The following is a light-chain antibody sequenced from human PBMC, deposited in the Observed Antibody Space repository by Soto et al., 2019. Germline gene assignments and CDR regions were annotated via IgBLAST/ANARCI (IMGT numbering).Light chain of an antibody. Sequence: DIQMTQSPSTLSASVGDRVTITCRASQSISSWLAWYQQKPGKAPKLLIYKATSLESGVPSRFSGSGSWTEYTLTISSLQPHDFATYYCQQYNSYSYTFGQGTKLEIK. CDR2: KAT. J-gene: IGKJ2*01. CDR1: QSISSW. CDR3: QQYNSYSYT. V-gene: IGKV1-5*03.